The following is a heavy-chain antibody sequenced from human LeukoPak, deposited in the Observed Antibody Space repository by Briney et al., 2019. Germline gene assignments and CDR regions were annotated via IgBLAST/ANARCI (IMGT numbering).Heavy chain of an antibody. J-gene: IGHJ4*02. CDR1: GFTFSSYN. V-gene: IGHV3-21*01. CDR3: AKEAYGSGEKMADY. Sequence: PGGSLRLSCAASGFTFSSYNMNWVRQAPGKGPEWVSSITSSSSYIYYADSVKGRFIISRDNSKNTLYLQMNSLRVEDTAVYYCAKEAYGSGEKMADYWGQGTLVTVSS. CDR2: ITSSSSYI. D-gene: IGHD3-10*01.